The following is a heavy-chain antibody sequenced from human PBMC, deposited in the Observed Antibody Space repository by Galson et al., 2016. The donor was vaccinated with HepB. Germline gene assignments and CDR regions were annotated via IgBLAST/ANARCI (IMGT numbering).Heavy chain of an antibody. CDR2: ISTYSGNT. J-gene: IGHJ4*02. Sequence: SVKVSCKASGYTFTTSGISWVRQAPGQGLEWMGWISTYSGNTKYAQKFQGGLTLTTDPSTTTAYVELRSLRFDDTALYYCARDVQYRFDSWGQGTLVTVSS. D-gene: IGHD2/OR15-2a*01. V-gene: IGHV1-18*01. CDR3: ARDVQYRFDS. CDR1: GYTFTTSG.